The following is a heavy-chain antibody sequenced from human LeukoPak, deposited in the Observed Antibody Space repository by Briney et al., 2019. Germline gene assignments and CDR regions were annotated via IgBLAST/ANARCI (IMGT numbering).Heavy chain of an antibody. J-gene: IGHJ4*02. V-gene: IGHV3-74*01. Sequence: GGSLRLSCAASGFTFSSYWMHWVRHVPGKGPVWVSRINSDGSSTNYADSAKGRFTISRDNAKNTLYLQVNSLRAEDTAVYYCVPGWSGYYTFDYWGQGTLVTVSS. CDR1: GFTFSSYW. D-gene: IGHD3-3*01. CDR3: VPGWSGYYTFDY. CDR2: INSDGSST.